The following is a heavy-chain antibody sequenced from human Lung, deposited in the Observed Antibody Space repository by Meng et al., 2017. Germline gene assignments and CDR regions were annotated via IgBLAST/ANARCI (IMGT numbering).Heavy chain of an antibody. CDR2: VYFSGST. D-gene: IGHD4-23*01. V-gene: IGHV4-61*08. CDR1: GDSVSSGGYY. Sequence: QVQLQESGPGLVRPSEILSLTCTVSGDSVSSGGYYWSWIRQPPGKGLEWIGYVYFSGSTNYNPSLKSRVTISLDTSKNQFSLKLNSVTAADTAVYYCARGGTVVNLGYWGPGTLVTDSS. CDR3: ARGGTVVNLGY. J-gene: IGHJ4*02.